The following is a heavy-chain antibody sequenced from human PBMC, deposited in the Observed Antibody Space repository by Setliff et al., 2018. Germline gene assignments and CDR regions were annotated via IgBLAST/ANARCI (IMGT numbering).Heavy chain of an antibody. Sequence: PGGSLRLSCAASGFTFSNYRMHWVRQAPGKGLEWVAVIWDDGVKKYHADSVKGRFTISRDNSKNTLYLQMNSLRPEDTAVYYCARTRSGSGCYAGLEYWGQGTPVTVSS. V-gene: IGHV3-33*08. D-gene: IGHD2-15*01. CDR2: IWDDGVKK. J-gene: IGHJ4*02. CDR1: GFTFSNYR. CDR3: ARTRSGSGCYAGLEY.